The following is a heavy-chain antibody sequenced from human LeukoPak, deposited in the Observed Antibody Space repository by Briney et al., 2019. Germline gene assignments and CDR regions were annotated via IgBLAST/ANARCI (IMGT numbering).Heavy chain of an antibody. Sequence: PGESLKISCKYSGYIFTNYWIGWVRQMPGKGLEWMGFIYGGGSDTRYSPSFQDQVSLSVDKSITTAYLQWSSLEASDSGIYYCAGAVHGSAHWDSWGQGTLVTVSS. CDR3: AGAVHGSAHWDS. V-gene: IGHV5-51*01. CDR2: IYGGGSDT. CDR1: GYIFTNYW. D-gene: IGHD3-10*01. J-gene: IGHJ5*01.